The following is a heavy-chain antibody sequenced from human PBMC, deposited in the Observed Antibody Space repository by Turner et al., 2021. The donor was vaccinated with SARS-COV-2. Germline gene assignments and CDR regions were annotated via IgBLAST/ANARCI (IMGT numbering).Heavy chain of an antibody. J-gene: IGHJ5*02. V-gene: IGHV4-61*05. CDR1: GGSISSSTYY. Sequence: QLQLQESGPGLVKPSETLSLTCTVSGGSISSSTYYWGWIRQPPGKGLEWIGYIYYRGSTNYNPSLESRVTISVDTSRNQFSLNLTSVTAADTAIYYCARETVNNWVDPWGQGTLVTVSS. D-gene: IGHD2-21*02. CDR2: IYYRGST. CDR3: ARETVNNWVDP.